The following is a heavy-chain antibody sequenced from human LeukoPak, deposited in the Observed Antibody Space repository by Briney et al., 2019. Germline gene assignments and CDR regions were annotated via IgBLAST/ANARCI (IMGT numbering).Heavy chain of an antibody. CDR2: IYYSGST. V-gene: IGHV4-30-4*01. J-gene: IGHJ5*02. D-gene: IGHD3-10*01. Sequence: PSETLSLTCTVSGGSISSGDYYWSWIRQPPGKGLEWIGFIYYSGSTYYNPSLKSRLTISVDTSNNQFSLNLSSVTAADTAVYYCARALRTGYGELSRWFDPWGQGTLVTVSS. CDR1: GGSISSGDYY. CDR3: ARALRTGYGELSRWFDP.